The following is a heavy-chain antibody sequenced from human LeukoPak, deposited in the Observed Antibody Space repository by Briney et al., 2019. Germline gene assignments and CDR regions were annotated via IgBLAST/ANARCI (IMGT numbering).Heavy chain of an antibody. CDR1: GGSFSGYY. D-gene: IGHD3-10*01. J-gene: IGHJ4*02. Sequence: SETLSLTCAVYGGSFSGYYWSWIRQPPGKGREWIGEINHSGSTNYNPSLKSRVTISVDTSKNQFSLKLSSVTAADTAVYYCARARPRGTTMVREDYWGQGTLVTVSS. CDR2: INHSGST. CDR3: ARARPRGTTMVREDY. V-gene: IGHV4-34*01.